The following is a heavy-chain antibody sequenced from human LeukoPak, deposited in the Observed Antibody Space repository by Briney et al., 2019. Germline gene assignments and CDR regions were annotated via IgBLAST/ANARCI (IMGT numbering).Heavy chain of an antibody. V-gene: IGHV3-48*02. CDR3: ARDPRSGYPISYYYYGMDV. Sequence: GGSLRLSCAASGFTLSSYSMTWVRQAPGKGLEWVSYISSSSSTIYYADSVKGRFTISRDNAKNSLYLQMNSLRDEDTAVYYCARDPRSGYPISYYYYGMDVWGQGTTVTVSS. CDR2: ISSSSSTI. J-gene: IGHJ6*02. CDR1: GFTLSSYS. D-gene: IGHD3-22*01.